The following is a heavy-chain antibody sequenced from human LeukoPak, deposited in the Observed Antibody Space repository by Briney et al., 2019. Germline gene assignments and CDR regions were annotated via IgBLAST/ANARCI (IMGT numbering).Heavy chain of an antibody. CDR1: GFTFSSYG. CDR3: ATTVREASFDY. CDR2: ISYDGSNK. J-gene: IGHJ4*02. V-gene: IGHV3-30*03. D-gene: IGHD4-17*01. Sequence: EGSLRLSCAASGFTFSSYGMHWVRQAPGKGLEWVAVISYDGSNKYYADSVKGRFTISRDNSKNTLYLQMNSLRAEDTAVYYCATTVREASFDYWGQGTLVTVSS.